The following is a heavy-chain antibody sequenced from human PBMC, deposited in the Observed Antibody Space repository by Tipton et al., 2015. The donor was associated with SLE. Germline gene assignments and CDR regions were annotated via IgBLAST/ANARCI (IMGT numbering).Heavy chain of an antibody. J-gene: IGHJ4*02. CDR3: ARLEY. D-gene: IGHD1-1*01. Sequence: TLSLTCTVSGGSISSGSYYWSWIRQPPGKGLEWIGEINHSGSTNYNPSLKSRVTISVDTSKNQFSLKLSSVTAADTAVYYCARLEYWGQGTLVTVSS. V-gene: IGHV4-39*07. CDR1: GGSISSGSYY. CDR2: INHSGST.